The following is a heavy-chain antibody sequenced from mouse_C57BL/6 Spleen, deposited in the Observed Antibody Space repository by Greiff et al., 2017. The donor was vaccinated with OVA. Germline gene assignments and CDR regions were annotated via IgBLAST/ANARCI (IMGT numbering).Heavy chain of an antibody. CDR3: ARYYDYPYYYAMDY. CDR2: IDPEDGET. D-gene: IGHD2-4*01. J-gene: IGHJ4*01. Sequence: EVQLQQSGAELVKPGASVKLSCTASGFNIKDYYMHWVKQRSEQGLEWIGRIDPEDGETKYAPEFQGKATITADTSSNTAYLQLSSLTSEDTAVYYCARYYDYPYYYAMDYWGQGTSVTVSS. V-gene: IGHV14-2*01. CDR1: GFNIKDYY.